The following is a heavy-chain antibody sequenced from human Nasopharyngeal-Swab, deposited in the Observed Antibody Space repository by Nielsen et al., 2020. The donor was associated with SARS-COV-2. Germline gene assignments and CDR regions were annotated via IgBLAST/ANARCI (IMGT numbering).Heavy chain of an antibody. CDR3: ARDRWYYYDSSGEID. V-gene: IGHV3-48*02. J-gene: IGHJ4*02. D-gene: IGHD3-22*01. Sequence: GESLKISCAASGFTFSSYSMNWVRRAPGKGLEWVSYISSSSSTIYYADSVKGRFTSSRDNAKNSLYLQMNSLRDEDTAVYYCARDRWYYYDSSGEIDWGQGTLVTVSS. CDR1: GFTFSSYS. CDR2: ISSSSSTI.